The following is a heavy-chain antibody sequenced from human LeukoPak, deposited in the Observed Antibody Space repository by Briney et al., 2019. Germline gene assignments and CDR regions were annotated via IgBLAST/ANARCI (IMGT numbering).Heavy chain of an antibody. J-gene: IGHJ5*02. Sequence: GGSLRLSCAASEFSVGSNYMTWVRQAPGKGLEWVSLIYSGGSTYYADSVKGRFTISRDNSKNTLYLQMNSLRAEDTAVYYCASPRYFWSGYYTIVGGWFDPWGQGTLVTVSS. D-gene: IGHD3-3*01. V-gene: IGHV3-66*01. CDR3: ASPRYFWSGYYTIVGGWFDP. CDR1: EFSVGSNY. CDR2: IYSGGST.